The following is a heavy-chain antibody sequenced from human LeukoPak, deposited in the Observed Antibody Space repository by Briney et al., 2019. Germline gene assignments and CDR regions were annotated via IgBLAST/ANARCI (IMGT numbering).Heavy chain of an antibody. Sequence: GASVKVSCKASGYSFSNYAMNWVRQAPGQGLEWMGIINPSGGSTSYAQKFQGRVTMTRDMSTSTVYMELSSLRSEDTAVYYCARDQASVAWMTILGYYYMDVWGKGTTVTVSS. CDR2: INPSGGST. CDR3: ARDQASVAWMTILGYYYMDV. D-gene: IGHD3-9*01. CDR1: GYSFSNYA. V-gene: IGHV1-46*01. J-gene: IGHJ6*03.